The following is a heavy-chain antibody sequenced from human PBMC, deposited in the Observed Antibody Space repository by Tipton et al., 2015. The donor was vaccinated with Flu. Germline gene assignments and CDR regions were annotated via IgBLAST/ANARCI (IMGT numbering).Heavy chain of an antibody. CDR1: RGSMSGANYY. V-gene: IGHV4-61*02. D-gene: IGHD4-17*01. Sequence: TLSLTCTVSRGSMSGANYYWGWVRQPAGKGLEWIGRVFTTGSTNYNPSLQSRVTISVDTSKNQFSLEMTSVTAADTAVYYCATDYAKTDAFDIWGHGTMVTVSS. J-gene: IGHJ3*02. CDR2: VFTTGST. CDR3: ATDYAKTDAFDI.